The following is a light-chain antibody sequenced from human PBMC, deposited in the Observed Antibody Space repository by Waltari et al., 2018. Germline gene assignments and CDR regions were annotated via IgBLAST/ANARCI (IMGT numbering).Light chain of an antibody. CDR1: SSDIGNYNL. V-gene: IGLV2-23*02. CDR3: CSYAGSAISV. J-gene: IGLJ3*02. CDR2: DVN. Sequence: QSALTQTATVYGSPGQSITISCSGTSSDIGNYNLVSCYQQHPGKAPTLRIYDVNKRPSGVSNRFSGSKSGNTAFLTLSGLQTADEADYYCCSYAGSAISVFGGGTKVTVL.